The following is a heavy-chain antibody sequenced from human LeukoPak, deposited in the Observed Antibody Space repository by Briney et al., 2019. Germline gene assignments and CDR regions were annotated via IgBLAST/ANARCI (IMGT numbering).Heavy chain of an antibody. CDR2: ISSSSSYI. D-gene: IGHD5-12*01. CDR1: GFTFSSYS. V-gene: IGHV3-21*01. J-gene: IGHJ4*02. CDR3: AKELRVATHLDY. Sequence: GGSLRLSCAASGFTFSSYSMNWVRQAPGKGLEWVSSISSSSSYIYYADSVKGRFTISRDNAKNSLYLQMNSLRAEDTAVYYCAKELRVATHLDYWGQGTLVTVSS.